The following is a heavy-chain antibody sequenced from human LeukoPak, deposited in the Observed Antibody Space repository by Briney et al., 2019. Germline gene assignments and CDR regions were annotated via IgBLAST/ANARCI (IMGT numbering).Heavy chain of an antibody. D-gene: IGHD3-3*01. V-gene: IGHV3-30*02. CDR3: GKDLGVVEKRLHCAY. CDR1: GFTFSSYG. CDR2: IRYDGSNK. Sequence: GGSLRLSCAASGFTFSSYGMHWVRQAAGKGLECVTYIRYDGSNKYYADSVKGRFTISRDNSKNTLYLQMNSLSAEDTAVYYWGKDLGVVEKRLHCAYWGQETLLTVSS. J-gene: IGHJ4*02.